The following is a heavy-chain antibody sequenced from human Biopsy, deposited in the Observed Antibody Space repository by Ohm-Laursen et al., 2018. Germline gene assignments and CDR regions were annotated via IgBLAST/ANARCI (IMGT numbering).Heavy chain of an antibody. V-gene: IGHV4-31*03. Sequence: SDTLSLTCSVSGVSISVDGYYWAWIRQLPGKGLDWIGYIYHSGTTYYNPSLKSRLTMSVDTSKNEFSLRLRSVTAADTAVYFCATFRASWDTTQGGDYWGQGTLVTASS. CDR1: GVSISVDGYY. CDR3: ATFRASWDTTQGGDY. J-gene: IGHJ4*02. D-gene: IGHD1-26*01. CDR2: IYHSGTT.